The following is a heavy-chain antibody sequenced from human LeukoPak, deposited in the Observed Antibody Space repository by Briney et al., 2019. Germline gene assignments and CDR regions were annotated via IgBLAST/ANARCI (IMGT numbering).Heavy chain of an antibody. CDR2: IRYDGSNK. D-gene: IGHD2-2*01. CDR3: AKDGCSSTSCYYFDY. J-gene: IGHJ4*02. Sequence: GGSLRLSCAASGFTFSSYGMPWVRQAPGKGLEWVAFIRYDGSNKYYADSVKGRFTISRDNSKNTLYLQMNSLRAEDTAVYYCAKDGCSSTSCYYFDYWGQGTLVTVSS. V-gene: IGHV3-30*02. CDR1: GFTFSSYG.